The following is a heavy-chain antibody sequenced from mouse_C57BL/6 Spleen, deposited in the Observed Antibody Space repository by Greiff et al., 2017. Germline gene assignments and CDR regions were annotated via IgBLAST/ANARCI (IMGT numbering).Heavy chain of an antibody. CDR2: IYPRSGNT. Sequence: VQLQQSGAELARPGASVKLSCKASGYTFTSYGISWVKQRTGQGLEWIGEIYPRSGNTYYNEKFKGKATLTADKSSSTAYMELRSLTSEDSAVYFCARSDGNYWYIDVWGTGTTVTVSS. D-gene: IGHD2-1*01. V-gene: IGHV1-81*01. CDR1: GYTFTSYG. CDR3: ARSDGNYWYIDV. J-gene: IGHJ1*03.